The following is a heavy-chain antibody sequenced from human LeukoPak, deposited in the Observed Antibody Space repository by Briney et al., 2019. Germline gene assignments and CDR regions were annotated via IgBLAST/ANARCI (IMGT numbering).Heavy chain of an antibody. CDR2: IYSGGST. CDR3: ASIYGDHAVDF. Sequence: GGSLRLSCTSSGFTVSSTYISWVRQAPGKGPEWVSVIYSGGSTGYADSVKDRFTISRDASKNTVFLQMNSLRAEDTAVYYCASIYGDHAVDFWGQGTLVTVSS. V-gene: IGHV3-53*01. J-gene: IGHJ4*02. D-gene: IGHD4-17*01. CDR1: GFTVSSTY.